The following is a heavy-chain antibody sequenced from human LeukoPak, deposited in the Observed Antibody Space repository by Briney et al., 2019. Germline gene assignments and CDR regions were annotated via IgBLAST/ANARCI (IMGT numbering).Heavy chain of an antibody. CDR2: IDASGST. D-gene: IGHD5-24*01. CDR3: ARKDGDI. CDR1: GASVSSYY. V-gene: IGHV4-4*07. J-gene: IGHJ3*02. Sequence: SETLSLTCTVSGASVSSYYWIWIRQPAGRGLEWIGRIDASGSTNYNPSLKSRVTMSVDSSKNQFSLKVNSVTAADTAVYYCARKDGDIWGQGTMVTVSS.